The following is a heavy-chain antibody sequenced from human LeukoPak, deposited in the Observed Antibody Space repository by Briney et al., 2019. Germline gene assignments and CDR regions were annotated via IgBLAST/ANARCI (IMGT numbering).Heavy chain of an antibody. Sequence: GGSLRLSCAASGFTFSSYAMSWVRQAPGKGLEWVSAISGSGGSTYYADSVKGRFTISRDNSKNTLYLQMNSLRAEDTAVYYCARGIILYPAYYMDVWGKGTTVTVSS. CDR1: GFTFSSYA. J-gene: IGHJ6*03. CDR3: ARGIILYPAYYMDV. CDR2: ISGSGGST. D-gene: IGHD2/OR15-2a*01. V-gene: IGHV3-23*01.